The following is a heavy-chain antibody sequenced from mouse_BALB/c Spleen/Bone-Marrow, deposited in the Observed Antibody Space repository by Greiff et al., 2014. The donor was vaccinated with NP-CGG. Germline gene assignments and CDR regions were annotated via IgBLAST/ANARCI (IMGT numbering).Heavy chain of an antibody. Sequence: DVHLVESGGGLVKPGGSLKLSCAASGFTFSDFYMFWFRQTPGKRLEWVATISNGGTYTYYPDSVKGRFTISRDNAKNNLYLQMSSLKSEDTVMYYCARSGERYGAMDYWGQGTSVTVTS. J-gene: IGHJ4*01. CDR1: GFTFSDFY. CDR2: ISNGGTYT. D-gene: IGHD1-1*02. CDR3: ARSGERYGAMDY. V-gene: IGHV5-4*02.